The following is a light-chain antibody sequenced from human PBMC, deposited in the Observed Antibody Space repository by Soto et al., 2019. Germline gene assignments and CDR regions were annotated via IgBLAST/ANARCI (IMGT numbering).Light chain of an antibody. CDR1: QSISSY. CDR3: QQSYSTPQIT. Sequence: DIQMTQSPSSLSASVGDRVTITCRASQSISSYLNWYQQKPGKAPKLLIYAASSLQSRVPSRFSGSGSGTDFTLTISRLQPEDFATYYCQQSYSTPQITFGPGTKVDIK. CDR2: AAS. J-gene: IGKJ3*01. V-gene: IGKV1-39*01.